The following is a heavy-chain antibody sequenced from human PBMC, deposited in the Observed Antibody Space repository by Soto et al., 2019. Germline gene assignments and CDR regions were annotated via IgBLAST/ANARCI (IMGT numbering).Heavy chain of an antibody. CDR1: GDSLSSGGYY. V-gene: IGHV4-31*03. CDR3: ARAIFGVVSVDY. D-gene: IGHD3-3*01. CDR2: ISYSGST. J-gene: IGHJ4*02. Sequence: SETLSLTCTVSGDSLSSGGYYWSWIRQHPGKGLEWIGYISYSGSTYYNPSLKSRVTISEDMSKNQFSLKLSSVTAADTAVYFCARAIFGVVSVDYWGQGTLVTVSS.